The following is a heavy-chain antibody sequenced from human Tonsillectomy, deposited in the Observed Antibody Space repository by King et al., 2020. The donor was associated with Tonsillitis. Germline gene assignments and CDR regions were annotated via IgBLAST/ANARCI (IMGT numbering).Heavy chain of an antibody. J-gene: IGHJ5*02. CDR2: TNIDGSIT. V-gene: IGHV3-74*01. D-gene: IGHD3-3*01. CDR3: ARQIGVVSWYH. Sequence: VQLVESGGGLVQPGGSLRLSCAASGFTFSHYWMHWVRLAPGKGLVWVSRTNIDGSITNYADSVKGRFTISRDNAKSTLYLQTNSLRAEDTAVYYCARQIGVVSWYHWGQGTLVTVSS. CDR1: GFTFSHYW.